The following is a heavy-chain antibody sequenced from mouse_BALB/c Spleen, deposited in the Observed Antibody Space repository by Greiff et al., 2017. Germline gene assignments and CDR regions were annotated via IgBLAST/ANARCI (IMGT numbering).Heavy chain of an antibody. CDR2: IDPENGDT. J-gene: IGHJ3*01. D-gene: IGHD2-3*01. CDR3: NEGLLRT. V-gene: IGHV14-4*02. Sequence: EVQLQQSGAELVRSGASVKLSCTASGFNIKDYYMHWVKQRPEQGLEWIGWIDPENGDTEYAPKFQGKATMTADTSSNTAYLQLSSLTSEDTAVYYCNEGLLRTWGQGTLVTFSA. CDR1: GFNIKDYY.